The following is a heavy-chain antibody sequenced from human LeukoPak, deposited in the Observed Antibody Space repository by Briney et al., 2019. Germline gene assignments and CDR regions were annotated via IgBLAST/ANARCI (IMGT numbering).Heavy chain of an antibody. CDR2: IWFDGKNE. D-gene: IGHD2-8*01. Sequence: GRSLRLSCAASGFTFSSYGMHWVRQAPGKGLEWVADIWFDGKNEHFADSVKGRFTISRDNSKNTMYLQINSLRAEDTAVYYCARDRHCANGVCHSPPGMDVWGQGTTVTVSS. CDR1: GFTFSSYG. V-gene: IGHV3-33*01. J-gene: IGHJ6*02. CDR3: ARDRHCANGVCHSPPGMDV.